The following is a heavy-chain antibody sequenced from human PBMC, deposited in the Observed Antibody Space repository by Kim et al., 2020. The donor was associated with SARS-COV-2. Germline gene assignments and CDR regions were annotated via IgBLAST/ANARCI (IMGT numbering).Heavy chain of an antibody. Sequence: SETLSLTCNVSGGSISSGDYYWSWIRQPPGKGLEWIGYIYYSGSTYYNPSLKSRVTISVDTSKNQFSLKLSSVTAADTAVYYCARGGNSRGPYYYYGMDGWGQGTTVTVSS. V-gene: IGHV4-30-4*01. D-gene: IGHD2-21*02. CDR2: IYYSGST. CDR1: GGSISSGDYY. J-gene: IGHJ6*02. CDR3: ARGGNSRGPYYYYGMDG.